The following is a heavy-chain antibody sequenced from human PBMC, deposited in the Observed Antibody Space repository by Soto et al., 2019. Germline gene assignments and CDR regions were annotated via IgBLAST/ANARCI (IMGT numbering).Heavy chain of an antibody. V-gene: IGHV1-46*02. CDR2: INLRGGTT. CDR1: GYNFNQYY. D-gene: IGHD4-17*01. Sequence: QVQLVQSGPEVRKPGASVRLSCATSGYNFNQYYIHWVRQAPGQGLEWMGIINLRGGTTEYAHKFRGRGTVTGETSTGTAYMELSSLRSEDTAVYFCARGPDDSDVPRWDHWGQGTLITVSS. J-gene: IGHJ4*02. CDR3: ARGPDDSDVPRWDH.